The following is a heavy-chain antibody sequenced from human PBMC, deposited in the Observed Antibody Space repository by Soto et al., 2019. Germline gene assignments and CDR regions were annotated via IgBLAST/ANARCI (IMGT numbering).Heavy chain of an antibody. J-gene: IGHJ6*02. CDR2: IDPGNGGT. CDR3: ARSIGNTPHHYGLDV. V-gene: IGHV1-2*04. D-gene: IGHD6-6*01. CDR1: GYTFSDYY. Sequence: QVQLVHSGAAVKKPGASVKVSCKASGYTFSDYYLNWVRQAPGQGLEWMGWIDPGNGGTNYAQKFQGLVTMTRDTSTTTAYMELSRLTSDDPAVYFCARSIGNTPHHYGLDVWGQGTTVIVS.